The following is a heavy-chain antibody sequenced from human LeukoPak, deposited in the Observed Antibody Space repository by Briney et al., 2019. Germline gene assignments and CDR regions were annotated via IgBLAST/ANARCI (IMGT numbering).Heavy chain of an antibody. CDR2: IYSDGST. J-gene: IGHJ4*02. V-gene: IGHV3-53*01. Sequence: GGSLRLSCVASGFTVSSNYMSWVRQTPGKGLEWVSVIYSDGSTFYADSVKGRFTISRDNAKNSLYLQMNSLRDEDTAVYYCARDPYGSGSYWGQGTLVTVSP. D-gene: IGHD3-10*01. CDR3: ARDPYGSGSY. CDR1: GFTVSSNY.